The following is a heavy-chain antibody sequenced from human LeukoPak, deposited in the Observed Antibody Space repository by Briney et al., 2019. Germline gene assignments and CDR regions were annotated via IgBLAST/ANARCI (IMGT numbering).Heavy chain of an antibody. Sequence: GGSLRLSCAASGFTFSTYGMSWVRQAPGKGLEWVGFIRSKAYGGTTEYAASVKGRFTISRDDSKSIAYLQMNSLKTEDTAVYYCTRDHGYYYGGSYWGQGTLVTVSS. CDR3: TRDHGYYYGGSY. J-gene: IGHJ4*02. D-gene: IGHD3-10*01. V-gene: IGHV3-49*04. CDR1: GFTFSTYG. CDR2: IRSKAYGGTT.